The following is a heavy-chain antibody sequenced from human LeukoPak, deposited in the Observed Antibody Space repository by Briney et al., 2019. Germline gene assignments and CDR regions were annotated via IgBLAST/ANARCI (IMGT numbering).Heavy chain of an antibody. D-gene: IGHD3-10*01. CDR2: MNPKSGNT. Sequence: GASVKVSCKASGYTFTGYDINWVRQATGQGLEWMGWMNPKSGNTGYAQKFQGRVTMTRNTSISTAYIELSSLRSDDTAVYYCARALTYYYGSGPDYWGQGTLVTVSS. V-gene: IGHV1-8*01. J-gene: IGHJ4*02. CDR1: GYTFTGYD. CDR3: ARALTYYYGSGPDY.